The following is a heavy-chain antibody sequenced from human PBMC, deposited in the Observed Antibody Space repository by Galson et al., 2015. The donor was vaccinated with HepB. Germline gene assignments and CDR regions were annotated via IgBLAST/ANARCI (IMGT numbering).Heavy chain of an antibody. V-gene: IGHV3-7*03. CDR3: ARDADRVPTPP. J-gene: IGHJ5*02. CDR1: GFSFSSYW. CDR2: VNQDGSKR. D-gene: IGHD3-10*01. Sequence: SLRLSCAASGFSFSSYWMTWVRQAPGGGLEWVANVNQDGSKRYYVDSMKGRFTISRDNSKNSLYLQMNSLRADDTAIYYCARDADRVPTPPWGQGTLVTVSS.